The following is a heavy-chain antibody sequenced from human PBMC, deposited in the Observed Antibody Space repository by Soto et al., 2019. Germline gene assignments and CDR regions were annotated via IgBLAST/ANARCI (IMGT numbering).Heavy chain of an antibody. D-gene: IGHD1-26*01. CDR2: ISSSGSTI. CDR1: GFTFSSYE. J-gene: IGHJ3*02. CDR3: ARDTPIVGATKRSSDAFDI. Sequence: EVQLVESGGGLVQPGGSLRLSCAASGFTFSSYEMNWVRQAPGKWLEWVSYISSSGSTIYYADSVKGRFTISRDNAKNSLYLQMNSLRAEDTAVYYCARDTPIVGATKRSSDAFDIWGQGTLVPVSS. V-gene: IGHV3-48*03.